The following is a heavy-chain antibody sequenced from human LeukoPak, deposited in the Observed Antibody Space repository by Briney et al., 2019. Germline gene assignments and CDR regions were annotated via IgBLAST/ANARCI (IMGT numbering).Heavy chain of an antibody. CDR2: IYYSGST. Sequence: SETLSLTCTVSGGSISSSSYYWGWIRQPPGKGLEWIGSIYYSGSTYYNPSLKSRVTISVDTSKNQFSLKLSSVTVADTAVYYCARDMLVGDFWSGYYTGWFDPWGQGTLVTVSS. CDR1: GGSISSSSYY. J-gene: IGHJ5*02. V-gene: IGHV4-39*07. D-gene: IGHD3-3*01. CDR3: ARDMLVGDFWSGYYTGWFDP.